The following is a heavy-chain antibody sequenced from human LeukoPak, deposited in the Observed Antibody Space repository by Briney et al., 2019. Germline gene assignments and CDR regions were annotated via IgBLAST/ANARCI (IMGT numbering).Heavy chain of an antibody. Sequence: GRSLRLSCAASGFTFSSYGMHWVRQAPGKGLEWVAVIWYDGSNKYYADSVKGRFTISRDNSKNTLYLQMNSLRDEDTALYYCARRLENSGHDYAFDHWGQGTLVTVSS. CDR1: GFTFSSYG. CDR2: IWYDGSNK. D-gene: IGHD5-12*01. J-gene: IGHJ4*02. V-gene: IGHV3-33*01. CDR3: ARRLENSGHDYAFDH.